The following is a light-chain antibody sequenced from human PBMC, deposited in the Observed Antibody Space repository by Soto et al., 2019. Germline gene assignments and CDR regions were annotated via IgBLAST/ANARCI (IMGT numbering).Light chain of an antibody. Sequence: DIQMTQSPSPLSASVGDRVTITCRASESIDYWLAWYQQRPGKAPRLLIYDASSLESGVPSRFSGSGSGTEFTPTISSLQPDDFATYYCQQYNTFWLTFGGGTRVETK. V-gene: IGKV1-5*01. CDR3: QQYNTFWLT. J-gene: IGKJ4*02. CDR1: ESIDYW. CDR2: DAS.